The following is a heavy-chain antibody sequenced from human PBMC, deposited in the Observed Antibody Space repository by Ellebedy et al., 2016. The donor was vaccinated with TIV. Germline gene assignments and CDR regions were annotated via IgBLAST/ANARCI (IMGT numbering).Heavy chain of an antibody. D-gene: IGHD6-13*01. V-gene: IGHV1-8*03. CDR3: ARVRDNSWYY. CDR1: GYTFTSYD. CDR2: MNPNSSNT. Sequence: ASVKVSCKASGYTFTSYDINWVRQATGQGLEWMGWMNPNSSNTGYAQKFQGRVTITRNTSISTAYMELSSLRSEDTAVYYCARVRDNSWYYWGQGTLVTVSS. J-gene: IGHJ4*02.